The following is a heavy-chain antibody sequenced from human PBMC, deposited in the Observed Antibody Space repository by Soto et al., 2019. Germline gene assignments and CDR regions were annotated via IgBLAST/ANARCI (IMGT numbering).Heavy chain of an antibody. J-gene: IGHJ5*02. CDR1: GGTFSSYA. D-gene: IGHD2-8*01. Sequence: PSVKVSCKASGGTFSSYAISWVRQAPGQGLEWMGGIIPIFGTANYAQKFQGRVTITADESTSTAYMELSSLRSEDTAVYYCARGPPRFEILYYAFDPWGQGTLVTVSS. V-gene: IGHV1-69*13. CDR2: IIPIFGTA. CDR3: ARGPPRFEILYYAFDP.